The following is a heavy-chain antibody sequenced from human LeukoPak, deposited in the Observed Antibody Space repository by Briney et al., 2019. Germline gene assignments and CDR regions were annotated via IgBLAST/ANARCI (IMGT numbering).Heavy chain of an antibody. D-gene: IGHD3-9*01. CDR3: ARDPYDILTGFLTASDS. CDR2: INPNTGGT. V-gene: IGHV1-2*02. J-gene: IGHJ4*02. CDR1: GYTFTTYP. Sequence: ASVKVSCETSGYTFTTYPINWVRQAPGQGLEWMGWINPNTGGTSYAQKFQDRVTMTRDTSISTAYLDLSRLRSNDTAVYYCARDPYDILTGFLTASDSWGQGTWSSSPQ.